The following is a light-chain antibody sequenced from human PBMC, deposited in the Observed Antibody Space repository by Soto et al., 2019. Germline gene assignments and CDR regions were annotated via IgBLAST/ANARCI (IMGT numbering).Light chain of an antibody. CDR3: QQRSGWPPLT. CDR1: QAISSH. V-gene: IGKV1-9*01. Sequence: DIQLTQSPSFLSASVGGRVTITCRASQAISSHLAWYQQKPGKAPNLLIYGASTLQIGVPSRFSGSRSGKQFTLTISSLQPEDFAVYYCQQRSGWPPLTFGGGTKVE. J-gene: IGKJ4*01. CDR2: GAS.